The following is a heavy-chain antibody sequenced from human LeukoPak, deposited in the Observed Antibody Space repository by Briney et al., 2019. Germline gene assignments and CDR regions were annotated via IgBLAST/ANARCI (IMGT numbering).Heavy chain of an antibody. CDR1: GYSFTSYW. Sequence: GESLKISCKGSGYSFTSYWISWVRQMHGKGLEWMGRIDPSDAYTNYSPSFQGHVTISSDKSIKTAYLQWSSLKASDTAMYYCARHEGYSSSAEVYWGQGTLVTVSS. CDR2: IDPSDAYT. CDR3: ARHEGYSSSAEVY. D-gene: IGHD6-13*01. J-gene: IGHJ4*02. V-gene: IGHV5-10-1*01.